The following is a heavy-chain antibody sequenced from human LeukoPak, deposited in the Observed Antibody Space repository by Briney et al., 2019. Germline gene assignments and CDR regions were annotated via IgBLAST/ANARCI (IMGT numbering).Heavy chain of an antibody. CDR3: ARDPSPDYCGGGTCYPYYFDY. CDR2: ISRSSITI. J-gene: IGHJ4*02. CDR1: GFTFSDYG. Sequence: GGSLRLSCAASGFTFSDYGMNWVRQAPGKGLEWVSYISRSSITIYYADSVKGRSTISRDNAKNSLYLQLNSLRAEDTAIYYCARDPSPDYCGGGTCYPYYFDYWGRGTLVTVSS. D-gene: IGHD2-15*01. V-gene: IGHV3-48*01.